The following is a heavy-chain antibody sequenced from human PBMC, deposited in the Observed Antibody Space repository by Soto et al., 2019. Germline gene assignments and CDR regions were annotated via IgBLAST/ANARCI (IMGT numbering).Heavy chain of an antibody. CDR3: ASGRYDASGYFDY. Sequence: SVKCSCRGSLNTFTYVYLHLVRHAPGQALDWIVWITPFNGNTKYAQKFQDRVTFTGDTSLNTAYMELSSLRSDDTAMFYCASGRYDASGYFDYWGQGTLVTVSS. D-gene: IGHD3-22*01. J-gene: IGHJ4*02. CDR2: ITPFNGNT. V-gene: IGHV1-45*02. CDR1: LNTFTYVY.